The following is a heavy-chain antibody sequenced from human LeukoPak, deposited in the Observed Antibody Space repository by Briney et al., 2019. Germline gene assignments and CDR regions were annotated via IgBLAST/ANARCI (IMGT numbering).Heavy chain of an antibody. CDR2: INHSGST. CDR3: ARARRASGYYFPPDY. D-gene: IGHD3-22*01. V-gene: IGHV4-34*01. CDR1: GFTFSSYS. Sequence: PGGSLRLSCAASGFTFSSYSMNWVRQPPGKGLEWIGEINHSGSTNYNPSLKSRVTISVDTSKNQFSLKLSSVTAADTAVYYCARARRASGYYFPPDYWGQGTLVTVSS. J-gene: IGHJ4*02.